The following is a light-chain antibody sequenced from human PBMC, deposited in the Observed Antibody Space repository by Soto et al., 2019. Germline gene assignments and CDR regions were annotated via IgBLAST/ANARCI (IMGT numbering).Light chain of an antibody. J-gene: IGLJ2*01. CDR2: DVS. V-gene: IGLV2-8*01. Sequence: QSALTQPPSASGSPGQSVTISCTGTSSDVGGYNYVSWYQQHPGKAPKLMIYDVSKQPSGVPDRFSGSKSGNTASLTVSGLQAEDEADYYCSSYAGSNNLVFGGGTKLTVL. CDR1: SSDVGGYNY. CDR3: SSYAGSNNLV.